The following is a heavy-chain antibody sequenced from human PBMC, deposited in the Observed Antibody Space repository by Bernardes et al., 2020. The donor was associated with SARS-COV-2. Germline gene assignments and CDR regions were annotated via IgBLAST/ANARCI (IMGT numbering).Heavy chain of an antibody. Sequence: GSLRLSCAVSGITFSDYAMHWVRQASGKGLEWAGRVRDKGNNYATDYGASGKGRFIISRDDSKNTAYLQMNSLNSEDTAVYYCMADRFYFDYWGQGTLVTVSS. CDR1: GITFSDYA. CDR3: MADRFYFDY. CDR2: VRDKGNNYAT. J-gene: IGHJ4*02. V-gene: IGHV3-73*01.